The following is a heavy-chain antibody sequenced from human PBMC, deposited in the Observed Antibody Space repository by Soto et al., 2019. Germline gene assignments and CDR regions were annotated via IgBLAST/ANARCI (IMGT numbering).Heavy chain of an antibody. CDR3: AKLPNRGATTVTTYYYYYGMDV. J-gene: IGHJ6*02. V-gene: IGHV3-23*01. CDR2: ISGSGGST. CDR1: GFIFSNYA. Sequence: EVHLLESGGGLVQPGGSLRLSCAASGFIFSNYAMFWFRQAPGKGLEWVSAISGSGGSTYYTDSVKGRFTISRDNSKNTLYLQMNSLRAEDTAVYYCAKLPNRGATTVTTYYYYYGMDVWGQGTTVTVSS. D-gene: IGHD4-17*01.